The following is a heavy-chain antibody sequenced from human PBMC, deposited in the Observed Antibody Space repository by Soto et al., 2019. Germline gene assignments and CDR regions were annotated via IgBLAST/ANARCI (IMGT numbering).Heavy chain of an antibody. V-gene: IGHV3-33*01. Sequence: PGGSLRLSCAASGFTFSSYGMHWVRQAPGKGLEWVALIWYDGSNKYYAESVKGRFTISRDNSKNTLYLQMNSLRAEDTAVYYCARDGTFGAKGGSLDIWGQGTMVTVSS. CDR3: ARDGTFGAKGGSLDI. D-gene: IGHD3-16*01. CDR1: GFTFSSYG. CDR2: IWYDGSNK. J-gene: IGHJ3*02.